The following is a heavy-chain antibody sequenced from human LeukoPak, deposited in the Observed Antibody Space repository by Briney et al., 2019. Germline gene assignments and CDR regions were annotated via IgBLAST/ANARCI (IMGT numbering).Heavy chain of an antibody. D-gene: IGHD1-26*01. CDR1: GFSFKNYA. J-gene: IGHJ4*02. V-gene: IGHV3-30*03. CDR3: ARTEIVGATIDY. CDR2: TSDSGSLQ. Sequence: PGGSLRLSCAASGFSFKNYAMHWVRQAPGKGLEWVAVTSDSGSLQWYADSVKGRFTISRDDSKNTLFLQMNSLRAEDTAVYYCARTEIVGATIDYWGQGTLVTVSS.